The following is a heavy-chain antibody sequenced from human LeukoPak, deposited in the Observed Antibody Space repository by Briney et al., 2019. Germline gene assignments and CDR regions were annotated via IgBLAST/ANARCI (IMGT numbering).Heavy chain of an antibody. Sequence: GGSLRLPCAASGFTFSSYTMIWVRQAPGKGLEWVSAISGSGGNTYYADSVKGRFTISRDNSKNTLYLQMNSLRAEDTAVYYCAKSRPPPDVWGQGTTVTVSS. CDR3: AKSRPPPDV. J-gene: IGHJ6*02. CDR1: GFTFSSYT. V-gene: IGHV3-23*01. CDR2: ISGSGGNT.